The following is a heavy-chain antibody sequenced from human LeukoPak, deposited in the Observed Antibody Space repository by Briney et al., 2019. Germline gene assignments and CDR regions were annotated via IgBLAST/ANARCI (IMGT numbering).Heavy chain of an antibody. CDR1: GYTFSGYY. CDR3: ARMRDLVGTSPLGY. CDR2: INPNSGGT. D-gene: IGHD1-26*01. J-gene: IGHJ4*02. V-gene: IGHV1-2*02. Sequence: ASVKVSCKASGYTFSGYYMHWVRQAPGQGLEWMGWINPNSGGTNYAQKFQGRVTMARDTSISTAYMELSSLRSDDTAVYYCARMRDLVGTSPLGYWGQGTLVTVSS.